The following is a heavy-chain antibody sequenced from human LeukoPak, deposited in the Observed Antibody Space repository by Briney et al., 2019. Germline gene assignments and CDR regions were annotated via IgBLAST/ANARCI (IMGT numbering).Heavy chain of an antibody. CDR1: GYTFTAYY. CDR2: INPNSGGT. Sequence: ASVKVSCKASGYTFTAYYMHWVPQAPGQGLECMGWINPNSGGTNYAQKFQGRVTMTRDTSISTAYMELSRLRSDDTAVYYCASDLVRGVRLIDYWGQGTLVTVSS. CDR3: ASDLVRGVRLIDY. V-gene: IGHV1-2*02. D-gene: IGHD3-10*01. J-gene: IGHJ4*02.